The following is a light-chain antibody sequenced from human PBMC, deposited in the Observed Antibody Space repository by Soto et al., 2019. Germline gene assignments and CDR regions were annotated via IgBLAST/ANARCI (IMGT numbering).Light chain of an antibody. Sequence: EIVMTQSPATLSVSPGERATLPCRASQSVSANLAWYQQKPGQAPRLLIYGASTRATGIPARFSGSGSGTEFTLTISSLQSEDGAVYYCQQYDNWPRTFGQGTKVEIK. V-gene: IGKV3-15*01. CDR1: QSVSAN. J-gene: IGKJ1*01. CDR3: QQYDNWPRT. CDR2: GAS.